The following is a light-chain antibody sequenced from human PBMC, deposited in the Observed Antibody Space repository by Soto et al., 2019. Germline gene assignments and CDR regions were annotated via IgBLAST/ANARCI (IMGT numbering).Light chain of an antibody. J-gene: IGLJ1*01. CDR3: SSYTSSTTLFYV. V-gene: IGLV2-14*01. CDR1: SSDVGGYDY. Sequence: QSVLTQPASVSGSPGQSITISCTGTSSDVGGYDYVSWYQQHPGKAPKLMISEVSNRPSGVSNRFSGSKSGNTASLTISGLQAEDEADYYCSSYTSSTTLFYVFGTGTKV. CDR2: EVS.